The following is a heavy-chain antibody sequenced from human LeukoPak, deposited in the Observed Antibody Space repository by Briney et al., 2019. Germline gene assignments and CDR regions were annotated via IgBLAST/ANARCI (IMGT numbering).Heavy chain of an antibody. CDR3: AREDGSYYPPDAFDI. CDR1: GFTFSSYG. V-gene: IGHV3-33*01. CDR2: MWYDGSNK. Sequence: SGGSLRLSCAASGFTFSSYGMHWVRQAPGKGLEWVAVMWYDGSNKYYADSVKGRFTISRDNSKNTLYLQMNSLRAEDTAVYYCAREDGSYYPPDAFDIWGQGTMVTVSS. D-gene: IGHD1-26*01. J-gene: IGHJ3*02.